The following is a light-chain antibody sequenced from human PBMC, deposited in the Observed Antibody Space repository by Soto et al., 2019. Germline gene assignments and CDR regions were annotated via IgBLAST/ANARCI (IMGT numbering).Light chain of an antibody. Sequence: QSALAQPASVSGSPGQSITISCTGTSSDVGAYNFVSWYQQHPGTAPKLIIYEVSNRPSGVSNRFSASKSGNSASLTISGLQADDEADYYCSSYTTSTTVVFGGGTKVPS. V-gene: IGLV2-14*01. CDR2: EVS. CDR1: SSDVGAYNF. CDR3: SSYTTSTTVV. J-gene: IGLJ2*01.